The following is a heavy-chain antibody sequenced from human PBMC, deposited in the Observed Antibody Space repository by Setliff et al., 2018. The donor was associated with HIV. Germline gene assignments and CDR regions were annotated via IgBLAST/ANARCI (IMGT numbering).Heavy chain of an antibody. Sequence: GGSLRLSCAASGFTVSSNYMSWVRQAPGKGLEWVSVIYSGGSTYYADSVKGRFTISRDNSKNTLYLQMNSLRAEDTAVYYCASCLRGSDAFDIWGQGTMVTVSS. D-gene: IGHD3-10*01. CDR1: GFTVSSNY. CDR3: ASCLRGSDAFDI. J-gene: IGHJ3*02. V-gene: IGHV3-53*01. CDR2: IYSGGST.